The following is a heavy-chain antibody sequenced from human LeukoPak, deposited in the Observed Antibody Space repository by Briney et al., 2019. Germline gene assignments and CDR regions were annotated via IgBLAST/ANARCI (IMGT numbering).Heavy chain of an antibody. CDR2: IRYDGNNK. CDR1: GFNFSSYG. CDR3: ARDDYVWGSYRHFDY. Sequence: GGSLRLSCAASGFNFSSYGMHWVRQAPGKGLEWVAFIRYDGNNKYYADSVKGRFTISRDNAKNSLYLQMNSLRAEDTAVYYCARDDYVWGSYRHFDYWGQGTLVTVSS. J-gene: IGHJ4*02. V-gene: IGHV3-30*02. D-gene: IGHD3-16*02.